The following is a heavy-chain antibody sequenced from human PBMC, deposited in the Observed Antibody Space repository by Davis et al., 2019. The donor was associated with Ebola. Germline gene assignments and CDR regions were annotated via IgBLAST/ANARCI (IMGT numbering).Heavy chain of an antibody. Sequence: GGSLRLPCAASGFTFSSYAMSWVRQAPGKGLEWVSAISGSGGSTYYADSVKGRFTISRDNSKNTLYLQMNSLRAEDTAVYYCAKDKLVSWVMDVWGQGTTVTVSS. CDR1: GFTFSSYA. D-gene: IGHD2-8*01. V-gene: IGHV3-23*01. J-gene: IGHJ6*02. CDR2: ISGSGGST. CDR3: AKDKLVSWVMDV.